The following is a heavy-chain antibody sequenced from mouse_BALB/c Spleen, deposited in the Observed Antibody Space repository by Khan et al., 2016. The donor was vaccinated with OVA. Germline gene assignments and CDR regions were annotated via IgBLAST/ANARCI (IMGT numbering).Heavy chain of an antibody. V-gene: IGHV2-3*01. CDR2: IWGDGST. CDR1: GFSLTSFG. J-gene: IGHJ4*01. D-gene: IGHD1-1*01. Sequence: QIQLVQSGPGLVAPSQSLSITCTVSGFSLTSFGVNWVRQPPGKGLEWLGVIWGDGSTNYHSTLKSRLIVSKDNSKSQVFLKLISLQTDDTATYYCAKFTPDYDAMDYWGQGTSVTASS. CDR3: AKFTPDYDAMDY.